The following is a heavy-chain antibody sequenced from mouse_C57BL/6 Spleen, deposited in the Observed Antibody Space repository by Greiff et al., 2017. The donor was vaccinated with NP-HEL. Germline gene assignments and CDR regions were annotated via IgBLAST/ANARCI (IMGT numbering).Heavy chain of an antibody. J-gene: IGHJ4*01. CDR3: ARYGFYYYAMDY. CDR2: IRNKANGYTT. Sequence: EVKVVESGGGLVQPGGSLSLSCAASGFTFTDYYMSWVRQPPGKALEWLGFIRNKANGYTTEYSASVKGRFTISRDNSQSILYLQMNALRAEDSATYYCARYGFYYYAMDYWGQETSVTVSS. CDR1: GFTFTDYY. V-gene: IGHV7-3*01.